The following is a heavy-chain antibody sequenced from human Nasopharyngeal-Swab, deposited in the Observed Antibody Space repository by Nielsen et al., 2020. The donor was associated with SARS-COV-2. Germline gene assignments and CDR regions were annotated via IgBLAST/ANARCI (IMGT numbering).Heavy chain of an antibody. J-gene: IGHJ4*02. CDR2: FDPEDGET. D-gene: IGHD1-26*01. CDR3: TTVAGSYGRFDY. CDR1: GYTLTELS. V-gene: IGHV1-24*01. Sequence: ASVKVSCKVSGYTLTELSMHWVRQAPGKGLEWVGGFDPEDGETIYAQKFQGRVTMTEDKSTDTAYMELSSLTSEDTAVYYCTTVAGSYGRFDYWGQGTLVTVSS.